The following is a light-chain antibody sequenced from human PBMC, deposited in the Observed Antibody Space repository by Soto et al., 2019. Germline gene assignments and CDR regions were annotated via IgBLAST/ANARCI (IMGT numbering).Light chain of an antibody. CDR3: QQRSNWLPGMLT. CDR1: QSVSSY. Sequence: EIVLTQSPATLSLSPGERATLPCRASQSVSSYLAWYQQKPGQAPRLLIYDASNRATGIPARFSGSGSGTDFTLTISSLEPEDFAVYYCQQRSNWLPGMLTFGGGTKVEIK. J-gene: IGKJ4*01. CDR2: DAS. V-gene: IGKV3-11*01.